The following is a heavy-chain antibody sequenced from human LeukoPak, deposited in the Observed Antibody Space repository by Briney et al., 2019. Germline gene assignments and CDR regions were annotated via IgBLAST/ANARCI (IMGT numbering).Heavy chain of an antibody. V-gene: IGHV1-45*02. CDR3: ASSFHCSSTSCYYGTGFDP. Sequence: ASVKVSCKASGYTFTYRYLHWVRQAPGQALEWMGWITPFNGNTNYAQKFQDRVTITRDRSMSTAYMELSSLRSEDTAMYYCASSFHCSSTSCYYGTGFDPWGQGTLVTVSS. CDR2: ITPFNGNT. J-gene: IGHJ5*02. CDR1: GYTFTYRY. D-gene: IGHD2-2*01.